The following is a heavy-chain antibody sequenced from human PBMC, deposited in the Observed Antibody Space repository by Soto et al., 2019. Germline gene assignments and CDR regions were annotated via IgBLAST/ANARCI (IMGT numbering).Heavy chain of an antibody. CDR2: INKDGSTT. CDR1: GFTFSSYW. Sequence: PGGSLRLSCEASGFTFSSYWMHWVRQAPGKGLVWVSRINKDGSTTDYADSVKGRFTTSRDNAKNTVYLQMDSLRAEDTGVYYCARNRDGVDFWGQGTLVTVSS. D-gene: IGHD3-3*01. V-gene: IGHV3-74*01. CDR3: ARNRDGVDF. J-gene: IGHJ4*02.